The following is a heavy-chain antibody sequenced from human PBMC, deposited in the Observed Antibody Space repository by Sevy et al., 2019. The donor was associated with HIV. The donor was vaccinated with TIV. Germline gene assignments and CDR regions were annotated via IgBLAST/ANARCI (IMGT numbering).Heavy chain of an antibody. CDR3: ARDRGIAVATDAFDI. Sequence: GGSLRLSCAASGFTFSSYSMNWVRQAPGKGLEWVSSISSSSSYIYYADSVKGRFTISRDNAKNSLYLQMNSLRAEDTAGYYCARDRGIAVATDAFDIWGQGTMVTVSS. CDR1: GFTFSSYS. CDR2: ISSSSSYI. D-gene: IGHD6-19*01. J-gene: IGHJ3*02. V-gene: IGHV3-21*01.